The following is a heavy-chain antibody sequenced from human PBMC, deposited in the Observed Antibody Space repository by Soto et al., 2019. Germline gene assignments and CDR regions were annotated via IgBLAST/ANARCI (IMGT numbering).Heavy chain of an antibody. CDR2: INAGNGNT. Sequence: ASVKVSCKASVYTLTSYAIHWVRQAPGQRLEWMGWINAGNGNTKYSQKFQGRVTITRDTSASTAYMELSSLRSEDTAVYYCARGLGLYYFDPWGQGTLVTVSS. CDR3: ARGLGLYYFDP. J-gene: IGHJ4*02. D-gene: IGHD1-26*01. CDR1: VYTLTSYA. V-gene: IGHV1-3*01.